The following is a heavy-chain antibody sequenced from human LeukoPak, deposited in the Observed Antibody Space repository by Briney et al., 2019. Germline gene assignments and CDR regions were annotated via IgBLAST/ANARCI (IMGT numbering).Heavy chain of an antibody. CDR1: GGSISSSSYY. Sequence: SETLSLTCTVPGGSISSSSYYWGWIRQPPGKGLEWIGSIYYSGSTYYNPSLKSRVTISVDTSKNQFSLKLSSVTAADTAVYYCARHGPPRSAPGWFDPWGQGTLVTVSS. J-gene: IGHJ5*02. V-gene: IGHV4-39*01. CDR2: IYYSGST. CDR3: ARHGPPRSAPGWFDP. D-gene: IGHD3-10*01.